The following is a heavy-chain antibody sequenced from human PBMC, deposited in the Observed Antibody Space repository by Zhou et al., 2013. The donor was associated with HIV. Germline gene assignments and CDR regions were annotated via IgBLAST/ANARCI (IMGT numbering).Heavy chain of an antibody. D-gene: IGHD2-21*01. Sequence: QVQLVQSGAEVKNPGSSVRVSCKASGGTFSSYAINWVRQAPGQGLEWMGLINPGIGSTYYAEKFQGRVTMTRDTSTSTVNMQLGTLTSEDTAVYYCNRGMQGWVNDAFDIWGQGTMVTVSS. V-gene: IGHV1-46*03. CDR1: GGTFSSYA. J-gene: IGHJ3*02. CDR3: NRGMQGWVNDAFDI. CDR2: INPGIGST.